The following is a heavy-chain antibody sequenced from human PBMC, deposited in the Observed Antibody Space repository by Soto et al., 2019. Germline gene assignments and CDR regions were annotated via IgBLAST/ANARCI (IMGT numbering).Heavy chain of an antibody. V-gene: IGHV3-33*01. J-gene: IGHJ4*02. Sequence: QVQLVESGGGVVQPGRSLRLSCAASGFTFSSYGMHWVRQAPGKGLEWVAVIWYDGSNKYFADSVKGRFTISRDNSKKKLYLQMNSLRAEDTAVDYCARDLSHCSSTSFYWGTLGYFDYWGQGTLVTVSS. CDR3: ARDLSHCSSTSFYWGTLGYFDY. CDR2: IWYDGSNK. CDR1: GFTFSSYG. D-gene: IGHD2-2*01.